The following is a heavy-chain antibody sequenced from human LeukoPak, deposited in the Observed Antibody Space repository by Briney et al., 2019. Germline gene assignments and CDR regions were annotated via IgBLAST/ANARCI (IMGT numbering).Heavy chain of an antibody. CDR3: AKVDGYNSGWYDS. D-gene: IGHD6-19*01. CDR2: ISWNSGNV. V-gene: IGHV3-9*01. CDR1: GGSISSGGYS. J-gene: IGHJ5*01. Sequence: LSLTCAVSGGSISSGGYSWSWIRQPPGKGLEWVSGISWNSGNVGYADSVKGRFTISRDNARNSLYLQMNSLRAEDTALYYCAKVDGYNSGWYDSWGQGTLVTVSS.